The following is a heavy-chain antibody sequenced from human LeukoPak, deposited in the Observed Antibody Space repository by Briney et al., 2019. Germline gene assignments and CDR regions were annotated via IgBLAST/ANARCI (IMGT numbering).Heavy chain of an antibody. CDR2: ISSSSGTI. V-gene: IGHV3-48*01. Sequence: GGSLRLSCATSGFTFSSYAMTWVRQAPGKGLEWVSYISSSSGTIYYADSVKGRFTISRDNAKNSLYLQMNSLRAEGTAGFYCGRNRGYTYGPLDYWGQGTLVTVSS. J-gene: IGHJ4*02. CDR3: GRNRGYTYGPLDY. CDR1: GFTFSSYA. D-gene: IGHD5-18*01.